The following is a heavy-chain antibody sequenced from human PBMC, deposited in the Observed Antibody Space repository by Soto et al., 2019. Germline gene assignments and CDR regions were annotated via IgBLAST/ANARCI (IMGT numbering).Heavy chain of an antibody. D-gene: IGHD1-20*01. V-gene: IGHV3-23*01. CDR3: ASRRGTGIRGGTDYVLDV. CDR1: GFTFSSFA. J-gene: IGHJ6*02. Sequence: GVSLRLSCAASGFTFSSFAMSWVRQAPGKGLEWVSGISGSGGATYYADYVKGRFTFSRDNSKNTMYLQMNSLRAEDTAVYYCASRRGTGIRGGTDYVLDVWGQGSRVTVS. CDR2: ISGSGGAT.